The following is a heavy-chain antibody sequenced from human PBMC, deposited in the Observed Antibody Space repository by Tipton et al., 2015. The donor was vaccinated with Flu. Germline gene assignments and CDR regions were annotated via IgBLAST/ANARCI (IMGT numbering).Heavy chain of an antibody. CDR2: IYSGGTT. CDR1: GFTVTGNY. Sequence: AVSGFTVTGNYMAWVRQAPGRGLVWVSDIYSGGTTFYADSVKGRFTISRDNSKNTLYLQMNSLRVEDTAVYYCARGRGYCSTITCLLTFDFWGQGTLVTVSS. CDR3: ARGRGYCSTITCLLTFDF. V-gene: IGHV3-53*01. J-gene: IGHJ4*02. D-gene: IGHD2-2*01.